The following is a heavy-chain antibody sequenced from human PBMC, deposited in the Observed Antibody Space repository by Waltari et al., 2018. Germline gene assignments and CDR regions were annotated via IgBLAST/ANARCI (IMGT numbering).Heavy chain of an antibody. CDR3: AKDTPHCSGGSCYSLDY. Sequence: EVQLVESGGGLVQPGGSLRLSCAASGFTFSSYAMSWFRQAPGKGLEWVSAISGSGGSTYYADSVKGRFTISRDNSKNTLYLQMNSLRAEDTAVYYCAKDTPHCSGGSCYSLDYWGQGTLVTVSS. CDR2: ISGSGGST. J-gene: IGHJ4*02. CDR1: GFTFSSYA. D-gene: IGHD2-15*01. V-gene: IGHV3-23*04.